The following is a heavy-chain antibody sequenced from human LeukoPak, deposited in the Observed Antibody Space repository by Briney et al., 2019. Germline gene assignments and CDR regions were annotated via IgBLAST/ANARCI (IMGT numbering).Heavy chain of an antibody. J-gene: IGHJ6*02. V-gene: IGHV3-21*01. CDR2: ISTSSSYI. Sequence: GGSLRLSCVGSGFDFRNFGVAWVRQAPGKGLEWVSSISTSSSYIYYADSVKGRFTISRDNAKNSLFLQVNSLSAEDTAVYYCARDCGGSCYSGQTYFSYYYYGMDVWGQGTTVTVSS. CDR3: ARDCGGSCYSGQTYFSYYYYGMDV. CDR1: GFDFRNFG. D-gene: IGHD2-15*01.